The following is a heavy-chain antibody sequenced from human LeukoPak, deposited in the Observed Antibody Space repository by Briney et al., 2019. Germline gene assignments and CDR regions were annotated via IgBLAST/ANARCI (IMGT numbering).Heavy chain of an antibody. CDR2: MNPISGNT. J-gene: IGHJ4*02. V-gene: IGHV1-8*01. Sequence: ASVKVSCKASGYTFTSYDINWVRQATGQGLEWMGWMNPISGNTGYAQKFQGRVTMTRNTSLSTAYMELSSLRSEDTAVYYCARISSIVAATRHVVRGLDYWGQGTLVTVSS. CDR3: ARISSIVAATRHVVRGLDY. CDR1: GYTFTSYD. D-gene: IGHD2-15*01.